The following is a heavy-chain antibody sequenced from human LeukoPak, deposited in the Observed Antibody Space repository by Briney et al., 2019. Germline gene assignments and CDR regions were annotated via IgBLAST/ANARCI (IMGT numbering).Heavy chain of an antibody. CDR2: IYYSGST. Sequence: SETLSLTCTVSGGSISSYYWGWIRQPPGKGLEWIGSIYYSGSTYYNPSLKSRVTISVDTPKNQFSLKLSSVTAADTAIYYCARHVWDSSSWYLDYWGQGTLVTVSS. D-gene: IGHD6-13*01. CDR1: GGSISSYY. V-gene: IGHV4-39*01. J-gene: IGHJ4*02. CDR3: ARHVWDSSSWYLDY.